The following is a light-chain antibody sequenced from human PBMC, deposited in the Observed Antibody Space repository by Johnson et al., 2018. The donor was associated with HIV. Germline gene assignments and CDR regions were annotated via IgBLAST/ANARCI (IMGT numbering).Light chain of an antibody. V-gene: IGLV1-51*02. CDR1: SSDMGNYA. Sequence: QSVLTQPPSVSTAPGQKVTISCSGSSSDMGNYAVSWYQQLPGTAPKLLIYENNKRPSGIPDRFSGSKSGTSATLGITGLQTGDEADYYCGTWDSSLSTSVFGTGTKVTVL. CDR3: GTWDSSLSTSV. CDR2: ENN. J-gene: IGLJ1*01.